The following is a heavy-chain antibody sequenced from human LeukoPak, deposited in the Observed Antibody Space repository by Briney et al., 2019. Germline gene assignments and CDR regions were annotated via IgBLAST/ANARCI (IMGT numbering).Heavy chain of an antibody. CDR3: ARGELRNDYGDFGFDY. CDR2: VPSHSRNI. D-gene: IGHD4-17*01. V-gene: IGHV1-18*01. CDR1: GYTFTIYG. Sequence: GASVSVSCKTSGYTFTIYGIGWVRQAPGQGLEWLGWVPSHSRNIKYGQNFQGRVTMTMDTSTSTAYMELRSLRSDDTAIYYCARGELRNDYGDFGFDYWGQGTLVTVSA. J-gene: IGHJ4*02.